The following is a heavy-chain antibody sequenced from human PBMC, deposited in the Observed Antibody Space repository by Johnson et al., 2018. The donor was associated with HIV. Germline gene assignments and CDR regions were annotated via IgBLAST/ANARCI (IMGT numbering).Heavy chain of an antibody. Sequence: VQLVESGGGLVQPGGSLRLSCAASGLTFSSYAMHWVRQAPGKGLEWVSYISSSGSTIYYADSVKGRFTISRDNAKNSLYLQMNSLRAEDTAVYYCALTSYYDSRGAFDIWGQGTMVTVSS. J-gene: IGHJ3*02. CDR1: GLTFSSYA. D-gene: IGHD3-22*01. CDR2: ISSSGSTI. CDR3: ALTSYYDSRGAFDI. V-gene: IGHV3-48*04.